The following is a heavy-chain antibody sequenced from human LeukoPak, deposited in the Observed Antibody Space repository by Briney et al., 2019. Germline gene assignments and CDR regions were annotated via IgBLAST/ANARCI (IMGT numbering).Heavy chain of an antibody. Sequence: GGSLRLSCAASGFTFSSYAMHWVRQAPGKGLEWVAVISYDGSNKYYADSVKGRFTISRDNSKNTLYLQMNSLRAEDTAVYYCAKGRSLGDYWGQGTLVTVSS. J-gene: IGHJ4*02. CDR2: ISYDGSNK. CDR3: AKGRSLGDY. CDR1: GFTFSSYA. V-gene: IGHV3-30-3*01. D-gene: IGHD6-13*01.